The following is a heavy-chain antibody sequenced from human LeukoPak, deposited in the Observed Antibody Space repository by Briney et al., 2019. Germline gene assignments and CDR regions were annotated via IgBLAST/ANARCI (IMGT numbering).Heavy chain of an antibody. CDR1: GYTFTGYY. CDR2: INPNSGGT. V-gene: IGHV1-2*06. Sequence: GASVKVSCKASGYTFTGYYMHSVRQAPGQGLEWMGRINPNSGGTNYAQKFQGRVTMTRDTSISTAYMELNRLRSDDTAVYYCASSYYDRSGFGMDYWGQGTLLTVSS. CDR3: ASSYYDRSGFGMDY. D-gene: IGHD3-22*01. J-gene: IGHJ4*02.